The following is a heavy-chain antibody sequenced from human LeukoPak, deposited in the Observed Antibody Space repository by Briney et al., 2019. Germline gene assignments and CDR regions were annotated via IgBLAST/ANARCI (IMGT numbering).Heavy chain of an antibody. CDR2: IYYSGST. D-gene: IGHD5-12*01. Sequence: PSETLSLTCTVSGGSISNYYWNWIRQPPGEGLEWIGYIYYSGSTNYNPSLKSRVTISVDMSKNQLSLKLSSVTAADTAVYYCARCKGIVATSSVDAFDIWGQGTMVTVSS. J-gene: IGHJ3*02. V-gene: IGHV4-59*08. CDR3: ARCKGIVATSSVDAFDI. CDR1: GGSISNYY.